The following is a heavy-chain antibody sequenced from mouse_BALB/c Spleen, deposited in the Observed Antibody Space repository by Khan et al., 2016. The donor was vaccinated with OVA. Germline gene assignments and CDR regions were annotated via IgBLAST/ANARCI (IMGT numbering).Heavy chain of an antibody. CDR3: ARLAYYYNSEGFAY. J-gene: IGHJ3*01. CDR2: INTGGAYT. D-gene: IGHD1-1*01. V-gene: IGHV5-6*01. CDR1: GFTFSTYG. Sequence: EVQLQESGGDFVRPGGSLKLSCAASGFTFSTYGMSWVRQTPDKRLEWVATINTGGAYTYYPDRVKGRFTISRDNAKNTLYLKLSSLKSEDTAIYYCARLAYYYNSEGFAYWGQGTLVTVSA.